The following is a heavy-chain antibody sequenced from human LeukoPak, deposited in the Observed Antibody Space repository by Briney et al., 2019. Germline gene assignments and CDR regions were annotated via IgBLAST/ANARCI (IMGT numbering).Heavy chain of an antibody. CDR2: IYYSGST. D-gene: IGHD3-10*01. Sequence: PSETLSLTCTVSGGSISSYYWSWIRQPPGKGLEWIGYIYYSGSTNYNPSLKSRVTISVDTSKNQFSLKLSSVTAADTAVYYCARHLLTQTYYYGSGCYPDAFDIWGQGTMVTVSS. V-gene: IGHV4-59*08. J-gene: IGHJ3*02. CDR1: GGSISSYY. CDR3: ARHLLTQTYYYGSGCYPDAFDI.